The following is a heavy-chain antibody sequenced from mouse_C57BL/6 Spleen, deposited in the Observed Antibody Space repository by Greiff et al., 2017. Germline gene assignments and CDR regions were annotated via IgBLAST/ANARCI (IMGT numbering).Heavy chain of an antibody. CDR3: ARHEDYGNSMDY. Sequence: EVKLMESGGGLVQPGGSLKLSCAASGFTFSDYYMYWVRQTPEKRLEWVAYISNGGGSTYYPDTVKGRFTISRDNAKNTLYLQMSRLKSEDTAMYYCARHEDYGNSMDYWGQGTSVTVSS. CDR2: ISNGGGST. V-gene: IGHV5-12*01. D-gene: IGHD2-1*01. CDR1: GFTFSDYY. J-gene: IGHJ4*01.